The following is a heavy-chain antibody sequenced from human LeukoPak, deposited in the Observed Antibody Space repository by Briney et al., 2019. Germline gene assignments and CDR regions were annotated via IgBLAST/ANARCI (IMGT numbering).Heavy chain of an antibody. Sequence: PGGSLRLSCAASGFTFSSYAMSWVRQAPGKGLEWVSAISGSGGSTYYADSVKGRFTISRDNSKNTLYLQMNSLRAEDTAVYYCAKGTHALHGVLRYFDWDPDYWGQGTLVTVSS. D-gene: IGHD3-9*01. CDR2: ISGSGGST. CDR3: AKGTHALHGVLRYFDWDPDY. V-gene: IGHV3-23*01. CDR1: GFTFSSYA. J-gene: IGHJ4*02.